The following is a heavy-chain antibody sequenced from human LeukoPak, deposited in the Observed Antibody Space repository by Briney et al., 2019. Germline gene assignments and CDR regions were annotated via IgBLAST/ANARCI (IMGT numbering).Heavy chain of an antibody. CDR1: GGSISSGGYY. Sequence: PSETLSLTCTVSGGSISSGGYYWSWIRQHPGKGLEWIGYIYYSGSTYYNPSLKSRVTISVDTSKNQFSLKLSSVTAADTAVYYCARGQGGSYVPFDYWGQGTLVTVSS. D-gene: IGHD1-26*01. CDR2: IYYSGST. CDR3: ARGQGGSYVPFDY. J-gene: IGHJ4*02. V-gene: IGHV4-31*03.